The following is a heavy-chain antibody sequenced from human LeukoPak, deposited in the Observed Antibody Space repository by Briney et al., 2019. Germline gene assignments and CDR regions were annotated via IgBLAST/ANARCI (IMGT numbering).Heavy chain of an antibody. Sequence: PSETLSLTCAVYGGSFSGYYWSWIRQPPGKGLEWIGEINHSGSTNYNPSLKSRVTISVDTSKNQFSLKLSSVTAADTAVYYCARGRAARYYYYYMDVWGKGTTVTVSS. CDR3: ARGRAARYYYYYMDV. V-gene: IGHV4-34*01. D-gene: IGHD6-6*01. CDR2: INHSGST. J-gene: IGHJ6*03. CDR1: GGSFSGYY.